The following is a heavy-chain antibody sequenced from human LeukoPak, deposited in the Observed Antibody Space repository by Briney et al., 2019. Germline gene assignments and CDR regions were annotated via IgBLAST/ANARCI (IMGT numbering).Heavy chain of an antibody. CDR1: GYTFTSYG. V-gene: IGHV1-18*01. CDR2: ISVYNGNT. CDR3: ARVPRGGYCSSISGCNWFDP. D-gene: IGHD2-2*01. Sequence: GASVKVSCKASGYTFTSYGISWVRQAPGQGLEWMGWISVYNGNTKYAQKLQGRVTMTTDTSTSTAYMELRSLRSDDTAVYYCARVPRGGYCSSISGCNWFDPWGQGTLVTVPS. J-gene: IGHJ5*02.